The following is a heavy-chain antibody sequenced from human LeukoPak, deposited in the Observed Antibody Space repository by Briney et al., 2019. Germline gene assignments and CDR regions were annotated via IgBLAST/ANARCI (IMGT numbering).Heavy chain of an antibody. D-gene: IGHD4-11*01. CDR1: GLSFSLYW. CDR3: ARDLFDSSRDY. Sequence: GGALILSCACSGLSFSLYWMEGARQGPGNGLVWVSRINSDGRVTVYADSVQGRFTISRDNAKNALYPQMNSLRLEDTAVYYCARDLFDSSRDYWGQGILVTVSS. CDR2: INSDGRVT. J-gene: IGHJ4*02. V-gene: IGHV3-74*01.